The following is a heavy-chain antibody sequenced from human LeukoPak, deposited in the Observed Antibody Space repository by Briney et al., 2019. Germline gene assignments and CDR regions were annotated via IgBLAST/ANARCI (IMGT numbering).Heavy chain of an antibody. Sequence: SETLSLTCTVSGGSISSYYWSWIRQPAGKGLEWIGRIYTSGSTNYNPSLKSRVTISVDTSKNQFSLKLSSVTAADTAVYYCARHNYQLSALDYWGQGTLVTVSS. CDR2: IYTSGST. J-gene: IGHJ4*02. V-gene: IGHV4-4*07. CDR3: ARHNYQLSALDY. CDR1: GGSISSYY. D-gene: IGHD2-2*01.